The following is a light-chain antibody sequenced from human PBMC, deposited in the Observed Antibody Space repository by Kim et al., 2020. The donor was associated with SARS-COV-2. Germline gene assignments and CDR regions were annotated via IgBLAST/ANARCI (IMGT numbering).Light chain of an antibody. V-gene: IGKV1-5*03. Sequence: DIQMTQSPSTLSASVGDRVTITCRASQSVRTWLAWYQQKPGKAPKSLIHKASSLESGVPSRFSGSGSGTEFTLTINSLQPDDFATYYCQEYTTSSRTFGPGTKVDIK. J-gene: IGKJ1*01. CDR2: KAS. CDR1: QSVRTW. CDR3: QEYTTSSRT.